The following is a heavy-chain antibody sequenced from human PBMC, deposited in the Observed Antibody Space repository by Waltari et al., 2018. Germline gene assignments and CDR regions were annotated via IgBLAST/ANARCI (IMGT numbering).Heavy chain of an antibody. CDR1: GGSISSYY. Sequence: QVQLQESGPGLVKPSETLSLTCTVSGGSISSYYWSWIRQPPGKGLEWIGYIYSSGRTNYNPALKSRVTISVDTSKNQVSLKLSSVTAADTAVYYCARGNVRYDTPHWGQGTLVTVSS. V-gene: IGHV4-59*01. D-gene: IGHD3-10*02. J-gene: IGHJ4*02. CDR3: ARGNVRYDTPH. CDR2: IYSSGRT.